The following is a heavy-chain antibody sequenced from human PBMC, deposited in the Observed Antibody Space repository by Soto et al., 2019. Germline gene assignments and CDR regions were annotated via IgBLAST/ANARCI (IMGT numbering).Heavy chain of an antibody. Sequence: EVQLLDSGGGLVQPGGSLRLSCAASGFSFSAYAMSWVRQAPGKGLEWVSSISGRGDTTYYADSEKGRFTISRDNSKNALYLQMSTLRADDTAVYFCAKVQIAVAANGYGFDYWGQGTQVTVSS. V-gene: IGHV3-23*01. CDR2: ISGRGDTT. CDR1: GFSFSAYA. D-gene: IGHD6-19*01. J-gene: IGHJ4*02. CDR3: AKVQIAVAANGYGFDY.